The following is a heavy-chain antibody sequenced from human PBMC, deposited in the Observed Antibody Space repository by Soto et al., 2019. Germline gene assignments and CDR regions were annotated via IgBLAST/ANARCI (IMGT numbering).Heavy chain of an antibody. CDR1: GFTVSSNY. Sequence: PGGSLRLSCAASGFTVSSNYMSWVRQAPGKGLEWVSVIYSGGSTYYADSVKGRFTISRDNSKNTLYLQMNSLRAEDTAVYYCARGGDDILTLPYYFDYWGQGTLVTVSS. J-gene: IGHJ4*02. V-gene: IGHV3-66*01. CDR2: IYSGGST. CDR3: ARGGDDILTLPYYFDY. D-gene: IGHD3-9*01.